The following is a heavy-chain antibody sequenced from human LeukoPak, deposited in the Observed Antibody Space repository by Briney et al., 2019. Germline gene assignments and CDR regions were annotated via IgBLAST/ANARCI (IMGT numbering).Heavy chain of an antibody. J-gene: IGHJ6*04. Sequence: SETLSLTCAVSGGSTSSGGYSWSWIRQPPGKGLEWLGYIYHSGSTYYNPSLKSRVTISVDRSKNQFSLKLSSVTAADTAVYYCARDPYYGSGGYYYYYGMDVWGKGTTVTVSS. CDR2: IYHSGST. V-gene: IGHV4-30-2*01. CDR3: ARDPYYGSGGYYYYYGMDV. CDR1: GGSTSSGGYS. D-gene: IGHD3-10*01.